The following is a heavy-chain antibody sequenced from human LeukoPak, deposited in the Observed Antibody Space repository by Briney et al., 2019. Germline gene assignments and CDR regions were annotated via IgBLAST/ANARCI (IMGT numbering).Heavy chain of an antibody. CDR2: IYTSGST. V-gene: IGHV4-61*02. CDR3: ARGVNPFDY. J-gene: IGHJ4*02. Sequence: PSETLSLTCTVSGGSISSGSYYWSWIRQPAGKGLEWIGRIYTSGSTNYNPSLKSRVTISVDTSKNQFSLKLSSVTAADTAVYYCARGVNPFDYWGQGTLVTVSS. CDR1: GGSISSGSYY. D-gene: IGHD2-8*01.